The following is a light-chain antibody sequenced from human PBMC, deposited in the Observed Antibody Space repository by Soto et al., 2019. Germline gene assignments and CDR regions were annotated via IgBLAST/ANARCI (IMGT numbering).Light chain of an antibody. CDR2: AAS. CDR3: QQSYSTPLT. J-gene: IGKJ4*01. V-gene: IGKV1-39*01. CDR1: QRISSY. Sequence: IEITLCPSSLAASVGDRVTITCRASQRISSYLNWYQQKPGKAPKLLIYAASSLQSGVPSRFSGSGSGTDFTLTISSLQPEDFATYYCQQSYSTPLTFGGGTKVDIK.